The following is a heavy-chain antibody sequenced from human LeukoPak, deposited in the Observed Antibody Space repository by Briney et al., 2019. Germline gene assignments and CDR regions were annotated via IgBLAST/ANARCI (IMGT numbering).Heavy chain of an antibody. J-gene: IGHJ2*01. V-gene: IGHV4-39*01. CDR2: IYYSGDT. CDR1: GDSISSSNYY. Sequence: PSETLSLTCTVSGDSISSSNYYWVWIRQPPGKGLEWIGTIYYSGDTYYNPSLKSRVTISVDTSKKQFSLKLTSVTAADTAVYYCARPVGEYWYFDLWGRGTLVTVSS. CDR3: ARPVGEYWYFDL.